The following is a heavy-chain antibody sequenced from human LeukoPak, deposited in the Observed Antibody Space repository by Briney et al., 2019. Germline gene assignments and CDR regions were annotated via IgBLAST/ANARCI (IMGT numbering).Heavy chain of an antibody. V-gene: IGHV3-73*01. CDR2: IRSKANSYAT. Sequence: AGGSLRLPCAASGLTFSGSAMHWVRQASGKGLEWVGRIRSKANSYATAYAASVKGRFTIPRDDSKNTAYLQMNSLKTEDTAVYYCTSPGRTVGATDWVDYWGQGTLVTVSS. CDR1: GLTFSGSA. J-gene: IGHJ4*02. D-gene: IGHD1-26*01. CDR3: TSPGRTVGATDWVDY.